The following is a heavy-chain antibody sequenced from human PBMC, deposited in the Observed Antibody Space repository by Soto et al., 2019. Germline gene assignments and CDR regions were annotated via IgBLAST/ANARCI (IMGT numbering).Heavy chain of an antibody. Sequence: PSETLSLTCTVSCGSISSGDYYWSWIRQPPGKGLEWIGYIYYSGSTYYNPSLKSRVTISVDTSKNQFSLKLSSVTAADTAVYYCARDNPSMVRVHEDYYYYYYGMDVWGQGTTVTVSS. CDR3: ARDNPSMVRVHEDYYYYYYGMDV. V-gene: IGHV4-30-4*01. J-gene: IGHJ6*02. D-gene: IGHD3-10*01. CDR1: CGSISSGDYY. CDR2: IYYSGST.